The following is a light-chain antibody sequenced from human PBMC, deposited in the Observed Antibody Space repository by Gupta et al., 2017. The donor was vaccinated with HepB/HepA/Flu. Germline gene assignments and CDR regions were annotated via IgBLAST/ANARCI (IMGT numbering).Light chain of an antibody. Sequence: IQMTQSPSSMSASVGDRVTITCRASQSISTYLNWYQQKPGKAPRLLIYAASSLQSEVSSRFRGSGSGTLFTLTISRLQPEDFATYFCQQTDATPWTFGQETKVEV. V-gene: IGKV1-39*01. CDR2: AAS. J-gene: IGKJ1*01. CDR3: QQTDATPWT. CDR1: QSISTY.